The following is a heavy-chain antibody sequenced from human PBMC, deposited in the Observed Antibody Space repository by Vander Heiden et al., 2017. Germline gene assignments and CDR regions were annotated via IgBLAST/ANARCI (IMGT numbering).Heavy chain of an antibody. CDR2: ISRTGNYI. Sequence: DVELVVSGGGLVRPGGALRLSCSASGLPFSSHGLNWVRQAPGKGLEWVSSISRTGNYIYYADSVKGRFTISRDNAKNSVFLQMNSLRAEDTAVYYCARDRAGTNYFQHWGQGTLITVS. CDR1: GLPFSSHG. CDR3: ARDRAGTNYFQH. V-gene: IGHV3-21*02. D-gene: IGHD3-10*01. J-gene: IGHJ1*01.